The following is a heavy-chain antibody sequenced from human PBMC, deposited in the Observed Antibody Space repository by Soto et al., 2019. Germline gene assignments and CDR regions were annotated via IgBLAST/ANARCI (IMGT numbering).Heavy chain of an antibody. CDR1: GYTFTSYY. J-gene: IGHJ3*02. Sequence: QVQLVQSGAEVKKPGASVKVSCKASGYTFTSYYMHWVRHAPGQGLEWMGIINPSGGSTSYAQKFQGRVTMTRDTSTSTVYMELSRLRSEDTAVYYCARGDSSGWYGRAFDIWGHGTMVTVSS. V-gene: IGHV1-46*03. CDR3: ARGDSSGWYGRAFDI. CDR2: INPSGGST. D-gene: IGHD6-19*01.